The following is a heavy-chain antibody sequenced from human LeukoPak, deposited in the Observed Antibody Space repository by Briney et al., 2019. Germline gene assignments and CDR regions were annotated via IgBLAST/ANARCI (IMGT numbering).Heavy chain of an antibody. V-gene: IGHV3-23*01. Sequence: GGSLRLSCAASGFTFSSYPMSWVRQAPGKGLGWVSVISGSGRTYYADSVKGRFTISRDNAKNTLYLQMNSLRAEDTAVYYCARGTYRTPDYWGQGTLVTVSS. D-gene: IGHD4-11*01. CDR3: ARGTYRTPDY. CDR1: GFTFSSYP. J-gene: IGHJ4*02. CDR2: ISGSGRT.